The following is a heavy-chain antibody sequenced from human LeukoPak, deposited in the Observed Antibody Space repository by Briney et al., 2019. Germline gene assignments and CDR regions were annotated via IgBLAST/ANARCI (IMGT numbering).Heavy chain of an antibody. CDR3: ARRTKDCSGGSCYSDY. J-gene: IGHJ4*02. Sequence: GESLKISCKGSGYSFTSYWIGWVRQMPGKGLEWMGIIYPGDSDTRYSPSFQSQVTISADKSISTAYLQWSSLKASDTAMYYCARRTKDCSGGSCYSDYWGQGTLVTVSS. D-gene: IGHD2-15*01. CDR1: GYSFTSYW. V-gene: IGHV5-51*01. CDR2: IYPGDSDT.